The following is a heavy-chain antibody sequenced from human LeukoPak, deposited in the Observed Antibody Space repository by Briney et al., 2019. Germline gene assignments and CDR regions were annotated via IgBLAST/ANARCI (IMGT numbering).Heavy chain of an antibody. D-gene: IGHD1-26*01. CDR2: IDPSDSYT. CDR3: ARHGGGSHCYSDY. J-gene: IGHJ4*02. CDR1: GYSFTTYW. Sequence: GESLRISCKGSGYSFTTYWISWVRQMPGKGLEWMGRIDPSDSYTSYSPTFQGHVTISADNSISTVYLQWSSLKASDTAMYYCARHGGGSHCYSDYWGQGTLVAVST. V-gene: IGHV5-10-1*01.